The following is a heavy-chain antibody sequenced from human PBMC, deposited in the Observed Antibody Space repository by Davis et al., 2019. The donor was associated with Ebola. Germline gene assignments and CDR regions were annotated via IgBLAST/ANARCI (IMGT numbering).Heavy chain of an antibody. Sequence: PGGSLRLSCAASGFTFSSYAMSWVRQAPGKGLEWVSAISGSGGSTYYADSVKGRFTISRDNSKNTLYLQMNSLRAEDTAVYYCAKTNHYDFWSGYYWGWFDPWGQGTLVTVSS. CDR3: AKTNHYDFWSGYYWGWFDP. D-gene: IGHD3-3*01. CDR2: ISGSGGST. CDR1: GFTFSSYA. J-gene: IGHJ5*02. V-gene: IGHV3-23*01.